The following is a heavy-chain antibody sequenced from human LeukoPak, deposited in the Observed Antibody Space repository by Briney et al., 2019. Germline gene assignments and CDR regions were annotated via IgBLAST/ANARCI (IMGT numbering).Heavy chain of an antibody. J-gene: IGHJ4*02. CDR3: ARGLYYFWSGYEDY. CDR2: ISSSSSYI. D-gene: IGHD3-3*01. Sequence: GGSLRLSCAASGFTFSSYSMNWARQAPGKGLEWVSSISSSSSYIYYADSVKGRFTISRDNAKNSLYLQMNSLRAEDTAVYYCARGLYYFWSGYEDYWGQGTLVTVSS. V-gene: IGHV3-21*01. CDR1: GFTFSSYS.